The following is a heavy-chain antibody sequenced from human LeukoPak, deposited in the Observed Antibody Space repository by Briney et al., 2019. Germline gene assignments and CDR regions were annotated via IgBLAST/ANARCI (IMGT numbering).Heavy chain of an antibody. D-gene: IGHD6-19*01. CDR1: GFTVSSNY. CDR2: LYHDGGT. Sequence: GGSLRLSCAASGFTVSSNYVGWVRQAPGKGLQYVSVLYHDGGTYSADSVKGRFTISRDNSKNTLYLQMNSLRAEDTAVYYCARASSGDSSGWYDAFDIWGQGTMVTVSS. CDR3: ARASSGDSSGWYDAFDI. J-gene: IGHJ3*02. V-gene: IGHV3-53*01.